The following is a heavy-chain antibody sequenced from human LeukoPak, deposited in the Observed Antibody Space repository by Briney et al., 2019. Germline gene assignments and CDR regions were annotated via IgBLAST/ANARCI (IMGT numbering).Heavy chain of an antibody. CDR3: ARSQITMIRGDFDY. D-gene: IGHD3-10*01. J-gene: IGHJ4*02. V-gene: IGHV3-66*01. Sequence: AGGSLRLSCAASGFGVSRNYMNWDRQAPGKGLEWVSILYSNGYTYYGNSVKGRFTISRDDSKNTLYLQMDSLRVEDTAVYYCARSQITMIRGDFDYWGQGNLVTVSS. CDR1: GFGVSRNY. CDR2: LYSNGYT.